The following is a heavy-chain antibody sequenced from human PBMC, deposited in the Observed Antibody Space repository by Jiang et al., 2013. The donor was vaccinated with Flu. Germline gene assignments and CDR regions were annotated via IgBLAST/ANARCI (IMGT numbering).Heavy chain of an antibody. CDR2: IDWDDDK. J-gene: IGHJ4*02. CDR1: GFSLSTSGMR. V-gene: IGHV2-70*04. Sequence: KPTQTLTLTCTFSGFSLSTSGMRVSWIRQPPGKALEWLARIDWDDDKFYSTSLKTRLTISKDTSKNQVVLTMTNMDPVDTATYYCARSGLSITYFDYWGQGTLVTVSS. CDR3: ARSGLSITYFDY. D-gene: IGHD3-3*01.